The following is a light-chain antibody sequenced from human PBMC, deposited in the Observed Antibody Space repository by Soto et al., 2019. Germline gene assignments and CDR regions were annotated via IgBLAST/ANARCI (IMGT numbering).Light chain of an antibody. CDR2: GAS. CDR1: QSVSSSY. V-gene: IGKV3-20*01. CDR3: QQYGSSPLYT. J-gene: IGKJ2*01. Sequence: EIVLTQSPGTLSLSPGERATLSCRASQSVSSSYLAWYQQKPGQAPRLLIYGASGRATGIPDRFSGSGSGTEFTLTSSRLEPEDFAVYYCQQYGSSPLYTFGQGTKLEIK.